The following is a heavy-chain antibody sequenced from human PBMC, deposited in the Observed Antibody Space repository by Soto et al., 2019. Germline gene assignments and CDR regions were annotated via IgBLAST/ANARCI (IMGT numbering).Heavy chain of an antibody. CDR2: IIPIFGTA. J-gene: IGHJ4*02. CDR3: ARDRGDGYNIFDY. D-gene: IGHD5-12*01. CDR1: GGTFSSYA. V-gene: IGHV1-69*13. Sequence: ASVKVSCKASGGTFSSYAISWVRQAPGQGLEWMGGIIPIFGTANYAQKFQGRVTITADESTSTAYMELSSLRSEDTAVYYCARDRGDGYNIFDYWGQGTLVTVSS.